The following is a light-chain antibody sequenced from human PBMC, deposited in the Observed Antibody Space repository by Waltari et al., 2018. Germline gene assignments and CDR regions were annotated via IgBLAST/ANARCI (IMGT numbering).Light chain of an antibody. J-gene: IGLJ2*01. CDR1: SLRMYY. Sequence: SSELTQDPAVSVALGQTVSITCQGDSLRMYYHSWYQQKPRQAPLLVIYGKNSRPSGIPDRFSGSSSGNTASLTITGAQAEDEADYYCNSRDSNNNRVFFGGGTKLTVL. V-gene: IGLV3-19*01. CDR3: NSRDSNNNRVF. CDR2: GKN.